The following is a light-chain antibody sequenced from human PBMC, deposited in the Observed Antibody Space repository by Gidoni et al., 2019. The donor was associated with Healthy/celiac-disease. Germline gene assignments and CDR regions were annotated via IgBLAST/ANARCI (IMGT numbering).Light chain of an antibody. J-gene: IGKJ2*01. V-gene: IGKV3-15*01. Sequence: EIVMTQSPATLSVSPGERATLSCRASQSVSSNLAWYQQKPGQAHRLLIYVASTRATGIPARFSGSGSVTEFTLTISSLQSEDFAVYYCQQYNNWPRGYTFGQGTKLEIK. CDR3: QQYNNWPRGYT. CDR1: QSVSSN. CDR2: VAS.